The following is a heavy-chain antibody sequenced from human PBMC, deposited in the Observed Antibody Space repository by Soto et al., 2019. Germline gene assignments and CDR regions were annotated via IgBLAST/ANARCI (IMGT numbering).Heavy chain of an antibody. V-gene: IGHV3-33*01. D-gene: IGHD4-4*01. Sequence: PGGSLRLSCAASGFTFSSYGMHWVRQAPGKGLEWVAVIWYDGSNKYYADSVKGRFTISRDNSKNTLYLQMNSLRAEDTAVYYCARDDDYSKSWVSYYYYGMDVWGQGTTVTVSS. J-gene: IGHJ6*02. CDR1: GFTFSSYG. CDR3: ARDDDYSKSWVSYYYYGMDV. CDR2: IWYDGSNK.